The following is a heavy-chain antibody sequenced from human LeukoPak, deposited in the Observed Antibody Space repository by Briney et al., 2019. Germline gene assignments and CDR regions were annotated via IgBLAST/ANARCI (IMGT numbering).Heavy chain of an antibody. Sequence: GGSLRLSCAASEFTFSIYAMSWVRQAPGKGLEWVSSITSAGENTFYTGSVKGRFTISRDNSRNTLYLQMNSLRAEDTAIYYCAKDRPNYYGSNGHYYRRDGDYWGQGTLSPSPQ. CDR3: AKDRPNYYGSNGHYYRRDGDY. J-gene: IGHJ4*02. CDR2: ITSAGENT. D-gene: IGHD3-22*01. CDR1: EFTFSIYA. V-gene: IGHV3-23*01.